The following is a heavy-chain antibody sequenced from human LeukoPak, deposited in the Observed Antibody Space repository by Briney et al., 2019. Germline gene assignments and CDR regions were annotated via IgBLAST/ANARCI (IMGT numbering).Heavy chain of an antibody. J-gene: IGHJ5*01. V-gene: IGHV4-39*01. D-gene: IGHD3-3*01. CDR1: AASISSSSHH. Sequence: SETLSLTCTISAASISSSSHHWGRIRQSPGKGLEWIGSIYSGRTIYYSPSLNSRVTISVVTSKDQFILQLNSVTAADTAVYYCVRHDGRGGSTMGAFDSWGQGSLVTVSS. CDR2: IYSGRTI. CDR3: VRHDGRGGSTMGAFDS.